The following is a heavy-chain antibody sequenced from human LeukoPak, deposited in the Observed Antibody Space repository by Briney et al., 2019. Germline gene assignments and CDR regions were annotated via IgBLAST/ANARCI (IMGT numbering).Heavy chain of an antibody. CDR2: INPSDGTT. D-gene: IGHD2-8*01. Sequence: ASVKVSCKASGYAFTTYFIQWVRQAPGQGLEWVGIINPSDGTTSYAQKFQGRVTMTRDTSTSTVYMGLRSLRSEDTAVFYCARIHKYCNDGVCSDYWGQGTLVTVSS. CDR3: ARIHKYCNDGVCSDY. J-gene: IGHJ4*02. CDR1: GYAFTTYF. V-gene: IGHV1-46*01.